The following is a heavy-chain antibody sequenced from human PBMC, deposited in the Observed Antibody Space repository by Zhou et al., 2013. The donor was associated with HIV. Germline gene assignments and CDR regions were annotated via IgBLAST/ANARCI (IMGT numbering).Heavy chain of an antibody. CDR3: AREVRYCSADCFLDVFDV. D-gene: IGHD2-21*02. Sequence: QVQLVQSGAEVKKPGSSVKVTCKASGYTFTNYAVHWVRQAPGQGLEWMGCIHPANGDVKYSQKFQGRVTITNDWPASTAFMDLHSLRIEDTAVYYCAREVRYCSADCFLDVFDVWGQGTAIAVS. CDR2: IHPANGDV. V-gene: IGHV1-3*01. J-gene: IGHJ3*01. CDR1: GYTFTNYA.